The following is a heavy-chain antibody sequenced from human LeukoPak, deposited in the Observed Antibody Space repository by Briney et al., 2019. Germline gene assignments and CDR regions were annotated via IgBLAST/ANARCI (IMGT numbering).Heavy chain of an antibody. D-gene: IGHD2-2*01. CDR2: IYHSGST. V-gene: IGHV4-30-2*01. J-gene: IGHJ5*02. CDR1: GGSISSGGYP. Sequence: SETLSLTCAVSGGSISSGGYPWSWIRQPPGKGLEWIGYIYHSGSTYYNPSLKSRVTISVDRSKNQFSLKLSSVTAADTAVYYCARAQYCSSTSCYSDWFDPWGQGTLVTVSS. CDR3: ARAQYCSSTSCYSDWFDP.